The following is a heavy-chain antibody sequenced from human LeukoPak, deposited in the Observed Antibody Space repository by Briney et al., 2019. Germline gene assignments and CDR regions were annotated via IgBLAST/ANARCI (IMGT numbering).Heavy chain of an antibody. CDR3: AREEAGGSHWFDP. CDR2: IYYSGST. V-gene: IGHV4-59*01. CDR1: GGSISSYY. J-gene: IGHJ5*02. Sequence: PSETLSLTCTVSGGSISSYYWSWIRQPPGKGLEWIGYIYYSGSTNYNPSLKSRVTISVDTSKNQFSLKLSSVTAADTAVYYCAREEAGGSHWFDPWGQGTLVTVSS. D-gene: IGHD3-16*01.